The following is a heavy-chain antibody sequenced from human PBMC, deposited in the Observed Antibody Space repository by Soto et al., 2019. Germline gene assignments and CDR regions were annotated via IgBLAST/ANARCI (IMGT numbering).Heavy chain of an antibody. D-gene: IGHD3-10*02. V-gene: IGHV2-5*02. CDR1: GFSLTTVGMG. CDR3: AHRNSRMFAFDI. Sequence: GPTLVNPTQTLTLTCTFSGFSLTTVGMGVGWIRQPPGKALDWLGIIYWDDDKRYSPSLNGRVTFIKDTSKNQVVLTMTNMDPVDTATYYCAHRNSRMFAFDIWGQGTLVTVSS. J-gene: IGHJ3*02. CDR2: IYWDDDK.